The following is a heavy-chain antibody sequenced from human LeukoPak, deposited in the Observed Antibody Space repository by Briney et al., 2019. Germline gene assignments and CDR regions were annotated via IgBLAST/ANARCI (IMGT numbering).Heavy chain of an antibody. D-gene: IGHD3-10*02. CDR2: INRDATST. V-gene: IGHV3-74*01. Sequence: GGSLRLSCEASGFPFSRFWMHWVRQVPGKGLEWVSRINRDATSTTYADSVKGGFTISRNDAKNSLYLQKNSLRAEDTGVYYCAELGITMIGGVWGKGTTVTISS. J-gene: IGHJ6*04. CDR1: GFPFSRFW. CDR3: AELGITMIGGV.